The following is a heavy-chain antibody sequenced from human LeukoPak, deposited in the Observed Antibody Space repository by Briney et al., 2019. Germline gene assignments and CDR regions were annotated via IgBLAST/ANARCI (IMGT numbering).Heavy chain of an antibody. Sequence: PGGCLRLSCAGSGLTFSSHGTSWVRPAPREGLEWVANINQDGSEKNYVGSVKGRFTISRDNAKNSLYLQMNSLRAEDTAVYYCARDLDYWGQGTLVTVSS. J-gene: IGHJ4*02. CDR3: ARDLDY. CDR1: GLTFSSHG. CDR2: INQDGSEK. V-gene: IGHV3-7*04.